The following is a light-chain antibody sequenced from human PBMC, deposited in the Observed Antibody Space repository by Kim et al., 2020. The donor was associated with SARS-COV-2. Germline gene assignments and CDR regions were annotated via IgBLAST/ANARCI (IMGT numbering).Light chain of an antibody. Sequence: LSPGERATPSCRDSQSVSSYLAWYQQKPGQAPRLLFYDASNRATGIPARFSGSGSGTDFTLTISSLEPEDFAVYYCQQRSNWPPNTFGQGTKLEI. CDR2: DAS. CDR3: QQRSNWPPNT. V-gene: IGKV3-11*01. CDR1: QSVSSY. J-gene: IGKJ2*01.